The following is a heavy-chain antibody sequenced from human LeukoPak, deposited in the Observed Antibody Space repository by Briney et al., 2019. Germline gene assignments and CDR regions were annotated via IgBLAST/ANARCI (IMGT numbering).Heavy chain of an antibody. Sequence: GGSLRLSCAASGFTFSSYAMHWVRQAPGKGLEYVSAISSNGGSTYYANSVKGRFTISRDNSKNTLYLQMGSLRAEDMAVYYCAREGVVSSELDYWGQGTLVTVSS. V-gene: IGHV3-64*01. CDR2: ISSNGGST. CDR1: GFTFSSYA. CDR3: AREGVVSSELDY. D-gene: IGHD3-22*01. J-gene: IGHJ4*02.